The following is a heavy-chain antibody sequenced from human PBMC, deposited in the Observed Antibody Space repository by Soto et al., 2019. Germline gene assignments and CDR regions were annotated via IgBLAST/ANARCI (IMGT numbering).Heavy chain of an antibody. CDR2: ISYDGSNK. D-gene: IGHD2-2*02. CDR1: GFTFSSYA. J-gene: IGHJ4*02. V-gene: IGHV3-30-3*01. CDR3: ARDGSYSLGFGFDY. Sequence: QVQLVESGGGVVQPGRSLRLSYAASGFTFSSYAMHWVRQAPGKGLEWVAVISYDGSNKYYADSVKGRFTISRDNSKNTLYLQMNSLRAEDTAVYYCARDGSYSLGFGFDYWGQGTLVTVSS.